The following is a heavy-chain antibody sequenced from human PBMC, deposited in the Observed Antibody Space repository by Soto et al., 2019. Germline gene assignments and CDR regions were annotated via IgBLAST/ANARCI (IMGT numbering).Heavy chain of an antibody. J-gene: IGHJ4*02. V-gene: IGHV1-69*01. D-gene: IGHD1-1*01. CDR2: IIPLFGTP. CDR1: GGTFNNFA. CDR3: ARRRDTITQQLPTFEY. Sequence: QVQMVQSGAEVKNPGSSVNISCKASGGTFNNFAFSWVRQSHGHGLEWMGGIIPLFGTPKYAQRSQGRFTITADDSTGTMYLELSGLRADDTDIYYCARRRDTITQQLPTFEYWGQGTLVTVSS.